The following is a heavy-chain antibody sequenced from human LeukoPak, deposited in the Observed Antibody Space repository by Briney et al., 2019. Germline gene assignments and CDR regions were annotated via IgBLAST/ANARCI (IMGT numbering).Heavy chain of an antibody. CDR3: ARGPIRGSGYYYYGMDV. V-gene: IGHV6-1*01. D-gene: IGHD3-10*01. J-gene: IGHJ6*02. CDR1: GDIVSSNSAA. CDR2: TYYRSKWYN. Sequence: ASQTLSLTCAISGDIVSSNSAAWNWIRQSPSRGLEWLGRTYYRSKWYNDYAVSVKSRITLNPDTSKNQFSLQLNSVTPGDTAVYYCARGPIRGSGYYYYGMDVWGQGTTVTVSS.